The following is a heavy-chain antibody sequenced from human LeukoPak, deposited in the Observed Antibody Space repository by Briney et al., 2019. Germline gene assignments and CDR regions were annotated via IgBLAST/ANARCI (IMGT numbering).Heavy chain of an antibody. Sequence: GASVKVSCKASGGTFSSYAISWVRQAPGQGLEWMGGIIPIFGTANYARKFQGRVTITADESTSTAYMELSSLRSEDTAVYYCAREKGEQIGIDYWGQGTLVTVSS. J-gene: IGHJ4*02. CDR1: GGTFSSYA. V-gene: IGHV1-69*13. D-gene: IGHD1/OR15-1a*01. CDR3: AREKGEQIGIDY. CDR2: IIPIFGTA.